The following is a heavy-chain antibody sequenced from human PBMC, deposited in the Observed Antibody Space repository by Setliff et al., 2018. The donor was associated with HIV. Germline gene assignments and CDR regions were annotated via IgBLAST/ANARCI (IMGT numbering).Heavy chain of an antibody. J-gene: IGHJ6*03. V-gene: IGHV1-2*04. Sequence: ASVKVSCKASGYTFTGYYTHWVRQAPGQGLEWMGWINPNSGGTNYAQKFQGWVTMTRDTSISTAYMELSRLRSDDTAVYYRSRAARGNTIFGGVPHYYMDVWGKGTMVTVSS. CDR3: SRAARGNTIFGGVPHYYMDV. CDR2: INPNSGGT. CDR1: GYTFTGYY. D-gene: IGHD3-3*01.